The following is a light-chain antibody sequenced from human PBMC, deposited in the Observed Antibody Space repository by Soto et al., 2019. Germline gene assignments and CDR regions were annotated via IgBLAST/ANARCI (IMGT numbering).Light chain of an antibody. V-gene: IGKV3-20*01. CDR1: QSISSSL. Sequence: EIVLTQSPGTLSLSPGERATLSCRASQSISSSLLAWYQQKPGQAPRLLIYGASSRATGVPDRFSGSGSGTDFTLTIRRLEPEDLAVYYCQQFGSWWTFGQGTKVDIK. J-gene: IGKJ1*01. CDR3: QQFGSWWT. CDR2: GAS.